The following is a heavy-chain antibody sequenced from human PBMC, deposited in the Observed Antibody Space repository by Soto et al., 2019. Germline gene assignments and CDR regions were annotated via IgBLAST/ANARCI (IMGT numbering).Heavy chain of an antibody. CDR3: ALRSMAVVPEY. J-gene: IGHJ4*02. D-gene: IGHD3-22*01. V-gene: IGHV4-59*01. CDR1: GDSISSYY. CDR2: LYYGRSA. Sequence: QVQLQESGPGLVKPSETLSLTCAVSGDSISSYYCMWIRQPPGKGLESIGYLYYGRSANYNPSLKRGVTLSGGTAPNQCSLTLSSMTAADTAVYYCALRSMAVVPEYWGQGTLVTVSS.